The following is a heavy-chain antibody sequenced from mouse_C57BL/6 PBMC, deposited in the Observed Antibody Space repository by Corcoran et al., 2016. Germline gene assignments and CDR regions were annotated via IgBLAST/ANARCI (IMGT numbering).Heavy chain of an antibody. V-gene: IGHV9-3*01. CDR2: INTYSGVP. D-gene: IGHD2-4*01. J-gene: IGHJ3*01. CDR1: GYTFTTYG. Sequence: QIQLVQSGPELKKPGETVKISCKASGYTFTTYGMSWVKQAPGKGLKWMGWINTYSGVPTYADDFKVRFAFSLETSASTAYLQINNLKNEDTATYFCARSIYDYDASGWFAYCGQGTLVTVSA. CDR3: ARSIYDYDASGWFAY.